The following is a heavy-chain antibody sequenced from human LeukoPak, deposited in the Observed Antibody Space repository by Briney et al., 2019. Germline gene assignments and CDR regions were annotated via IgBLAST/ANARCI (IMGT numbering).Heavy chain of an antibody. D-gene: IGHD6-6*01. CDR3: VRHRYPHSSDAFDI. J-gene: IGHJ3*02. CDR1: GFTFSSYW. V-gene: IGHV3-74*01. CDR2: IRGDGGTA. Sequence: GGSLRLSCAASGFTFSSYWMHWVRQTPEKGVVWVSRIRGDGGTASYADSVKGRFTISRDNAKNTLYLQMNSLRAEDTAVYYCVRHRYPHSSDAFDIWGQGTMVPVSS.